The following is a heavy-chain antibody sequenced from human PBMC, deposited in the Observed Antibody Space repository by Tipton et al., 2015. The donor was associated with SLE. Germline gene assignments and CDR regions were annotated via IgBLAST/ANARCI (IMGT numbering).Heavy chain of an antibody. V-gene: IGHV3-15*04. J-gene: IGHJ5*02. CDR1: GFTFSKAS. CDR2: VETKSDGGTS. CDR3: TRPGGHFDSKGFYPNWFDP. D-gene: IGHD3-22*01. Sequence: SLRLSCAASGFTFSKASINWVRQAPGKGLEWLGRVETKSDGGTSYYAAPVKGRFTISRDDSNNTAYLEMNSLKIKDTAVYYCTRPGGHFDSKGFYPNWFDPWGQGALVTVSS.